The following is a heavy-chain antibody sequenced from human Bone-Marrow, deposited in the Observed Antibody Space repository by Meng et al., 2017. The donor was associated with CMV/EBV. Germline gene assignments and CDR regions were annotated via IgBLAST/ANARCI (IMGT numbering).Heavy chain of an antibody. J-gene: IGHJ4*02. CDR2: ISPYNGDT. V-gene: IGHV1-18*01. CDR3: ATGPTHENFDF. CDR1: EYTFTSYG. D-gene: IGHD2/OR15-2a*01. Sequence: ASVKVSCKASEYTFTSYGINWLRQAPGQGLEWMGWISPYNGDTNYAPSLQARVTLTADTSTSTAYMDLRSLRSDDTAVYYCATGPTHENFDFWGQGTLVTVPS.